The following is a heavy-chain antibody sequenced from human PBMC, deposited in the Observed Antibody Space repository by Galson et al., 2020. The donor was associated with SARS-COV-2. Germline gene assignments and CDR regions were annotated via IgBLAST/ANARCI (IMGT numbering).Heavy chain of an antibody. CDR2: ISGYNGNT. CDR1: GYRFTGYG. D-gene: IGHD2-15*01. CDR3: ARSGKLYCSGGTCYFDL. J-gene: IGHJ4*02. V-gene: IGHV1-18*01. Sequence: ASVKVSCRTYGYRFTGYGISWVRQAPGQGLEWMSWISGYNGNTDYAQNIQGRVTLTTDTSATTAYMELTNLSSDDTAVYYCARSGKLYCSGGTCYFDLWGQGTLVTVSS.